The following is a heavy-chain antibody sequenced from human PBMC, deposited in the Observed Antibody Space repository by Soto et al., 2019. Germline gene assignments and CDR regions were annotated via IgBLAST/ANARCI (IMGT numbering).Heavy chain of an antibody. V-gene: IGHV4-59*01. CDR2: IYYSGST. D-gene: IGHD3-10*01. J-gene: IGHJ6*02. CDR1: GGSMSSYY. Sequence: QVQLQESGPGLVKPSETLSLTCTVSGGSMSSYYWSWIRQPPGKGLEWIGYIYYSGSTNYNPSLNSRVTLSVATPKTQSALKLSSVTAADTAVYYCARRGYGPGFPYYYGMDVWGQGTTVTVSS. CDR3: ARRGYGPGFPYYYGMDV.